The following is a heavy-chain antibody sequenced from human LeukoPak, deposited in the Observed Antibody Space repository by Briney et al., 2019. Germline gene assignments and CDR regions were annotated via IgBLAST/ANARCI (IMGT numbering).Heavy chain of an antibody. V-gene: IGHV3-66*01. Sequence: PGGSLRLSCAASGFTVSSNYMSWVRQAPGKGLEWVSVIYSGGSTYYADSVKGRFTISRDNSKNTLYLQMNSLRAEDTAVYYCAKDRWSSHFDYWGQGTLVTVSS. CDR3: AKDRWSSHFDY. CDR1: GFTVSSNY. J-gene: IGHJ4*02. D-gene: IGHD2-15*01. CDR2: IYSGGST.